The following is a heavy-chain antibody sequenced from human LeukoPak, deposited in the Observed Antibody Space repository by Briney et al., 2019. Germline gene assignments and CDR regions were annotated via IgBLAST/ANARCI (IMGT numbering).Heavy chain of an antibody. D-gene: IGHD2-21*02. V-gene: IGHV3-7*01. Sequence: GGSLRLSCVASGFAFSDYWMSWVRQAPEKGLEWVANIKQDGSEKYYVDSVKGRFTISRDNAKNSLYLQMNSLRAEDTAVYYCAREVTPYYWGQGTLVTVSS. J-gene: IGHJ4*02. CDR2: IKQDGSEK. CDR1: GFAFSDYW. CDR3: AREVTPYY.